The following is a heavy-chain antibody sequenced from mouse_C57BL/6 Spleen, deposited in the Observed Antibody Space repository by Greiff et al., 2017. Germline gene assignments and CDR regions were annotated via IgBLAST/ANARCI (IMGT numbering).Heavy chain of an antibody. CDR1: GYAFRSYW. V-gene: IGHV1-80*01. J-gene: IGHJ1*03. Sequence: VQLQQSGAELVKPGASVKISCKASGYAFRSYWMNWVKQRPGKGLEWIGQIYPGDGDTTYNGKFKGKATLTADKSSSTAYMQLSSLTSEDSAVYFCARPDYGSRTDYWYFDVWGTGTTVTVSS. D-gene: IGHD1-1*01. CDR3: ARPDYGSRTDYWYFDV. CDR2: IYPGDGDT.